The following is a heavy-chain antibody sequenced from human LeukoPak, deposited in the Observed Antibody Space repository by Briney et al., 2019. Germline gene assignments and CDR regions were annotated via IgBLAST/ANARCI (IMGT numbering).Heavy chain of an antibody. CDR2: VSGGGLAT. CDR3: ARDLDDYNGLPPFFQH. J-gene: IGHJ1*01. V-gene: IGHV3-23*01. CDR1: GFTFSSYA. D-gene: IGHD5-24*01. Sequence: GGSLRLSCAASGFTFSSYAMSWVRQAPGKGLEWVSTVSGGGLATYSADSVKGRFTISRDNSKNTLYLQMNSLRAEDTAVYYCARDLDDYNGLPPFFQHWGQGTLVTVSS.